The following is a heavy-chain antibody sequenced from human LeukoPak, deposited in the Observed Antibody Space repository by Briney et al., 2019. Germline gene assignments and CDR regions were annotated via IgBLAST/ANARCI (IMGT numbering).Heavy chain of an antibody. CDR1: GDSISTYH. Sequence: PSETLSLTCSVSGDSISTYHWSWLRQPPGKGLEWIAYIFTDGSTSYNPSLKSRVTISVGTSKNQFSLKLRSVTAADTAVYYCAGEIPRGYRFDYWGQGTPVTVSS. V-gene: IGHV4-4*08. CDR2: IFTDGST. D-gene: IGHD5-18*01. CDR3: AGEIPRGYRFDY. J-gene: IGHJ4*02.